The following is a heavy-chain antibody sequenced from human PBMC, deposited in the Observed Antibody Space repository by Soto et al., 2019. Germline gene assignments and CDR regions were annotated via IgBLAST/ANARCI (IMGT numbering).Heavy chain of an antibody. Sequence: GGSLRLSCAASGFTFSIYSMNWVRQAPGKGLEWVSYISSSSSTIYYADSVKGRFTISRDNAKNSLYLQMNSLRAEDTAVYYCARHPERIAEIGWFDTWGQGTLVTVSS. CDR3: ARHPERIAEIGWFDT. D-gene: IGHD6-13*01. V-gene: IGHV3-48*01. J-gene: IGHJ5*02. CDR2: ISSSSSTI. CDR1: GFTFSIYS.